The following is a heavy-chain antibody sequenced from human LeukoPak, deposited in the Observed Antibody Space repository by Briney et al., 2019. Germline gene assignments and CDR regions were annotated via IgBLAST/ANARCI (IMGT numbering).Heavy chain of an antibody. V-gene: IGHV4-34*01. D-gene: IGHD3-16*02. J-gene: IGHJ4*02. CDR3: ARGNRRNFFDY. CDR1: GGSFRGYY. Sequence: PSETLSLTCAVYGGSFRGYYWSWIRQPPGKGLEWIGEINHSGSTNYNPSLKSRVTISVDTSKNQFSLKLSSVTAADTAVYYCARGNRRNFFDYWGQGTLVTVSS. CDR2: INHSGST.